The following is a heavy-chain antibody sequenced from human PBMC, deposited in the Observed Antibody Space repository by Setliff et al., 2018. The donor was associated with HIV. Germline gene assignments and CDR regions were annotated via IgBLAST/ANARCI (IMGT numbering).Heavy chain of an antibody. D-gene: IGHD7-27*01. CDR3: ARHMPSGDPFDF. J-gene: IGHJ4*02. V-gene: IGHV3-20*04. CDR1: DFRFSDSA. Sequence: PGGSLRLSCVASDFRFSDSAMSWVRQTPGKGLEYVSSITDTGSKTYYADSVKGRFTISRDNSKNAVYLQMVSLRAEDTAMYYCARHMPSGDPFDFWGQGTLVTVSS. CDR2: ITDTGSKT.